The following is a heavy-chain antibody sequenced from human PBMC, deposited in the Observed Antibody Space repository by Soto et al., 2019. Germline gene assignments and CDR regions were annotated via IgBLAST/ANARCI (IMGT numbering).Heavy chain of an antibody. J-gene: IGHJ4*02. D-gene: IGHD5-18*01. CDR1: GGSISSSSYY. V-gene: IGHV4-39*01. CDR3: ARRLHVDTAMVHFDY. Sequence: QLQLQESGPGLVKPSGTLSLTFTVSGGSISSSSYYWDWIRQPPGNGLEWIGSIYYSGSTYYNPSLKSRVTISVDTSKNQFSLKLSSVTAADTAVYYCARRLHVDTAMVHFDYWGQGTLVTVSS. CDR2: IYYSGST.